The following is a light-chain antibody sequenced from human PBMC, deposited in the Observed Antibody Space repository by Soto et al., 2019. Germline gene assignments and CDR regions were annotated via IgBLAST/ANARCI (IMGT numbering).Light chain of an antibody. CDR1: QSLSSRY. CDR3: QQYGSLPLT. J-gene: IGKJ5*01. Sequence: EIVLTQSAATLSLSPGERATLFCGASQSLSSRYLAWYQEKPGLAPRLVIYDASSRATGIPDKFSGSGYGTDFNLAISRLETEDSAVYYCQQYGSLPLTFGQGTRLEIK. V-gene: IGKV3D-20*01. CDR2: DAS.